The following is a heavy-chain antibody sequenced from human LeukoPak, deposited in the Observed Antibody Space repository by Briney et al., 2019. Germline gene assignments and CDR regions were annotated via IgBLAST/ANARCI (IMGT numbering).Heavy chain of an antibody. Sequence: SETLSLTCTVSGGSISSYYWSWIRQPPGKGLKWIGEINHSGSTNYNPSLKSRVTISVDTSKNQFSLKLSSVTAADTAVYYCARGFYYDSSGYYYGPVGATDAFDIWGQGTMVTVSS. CDR2: INHSGST. J-gene: IGHJ3*02. CDR1: GGSISSYY. D-gene: IGHD3-22*01. V-gene: IGHV4-34*01. CDR3: ARGFYYDSSGYYYGPVGATDAFDI.